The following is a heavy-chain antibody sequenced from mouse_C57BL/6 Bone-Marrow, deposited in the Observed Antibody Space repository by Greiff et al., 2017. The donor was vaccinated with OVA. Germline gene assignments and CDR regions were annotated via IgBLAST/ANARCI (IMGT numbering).Heavy chain of an antibody. Sequence: VQLQQSGPGLVQPSQSLSITCTVSGFSFTSYGVHWVRQSPGKGLEWLGVIWRGGSTDYNAAFMSSLSITKDNTKRRVFFKMNSLQADDTAIDYCAKPIVATDDMDYWGQGTSVTVSS. CDR3: AKPIVATDDMDY. V-gene: IGHV2-5*01. J-gene: IGHJ4*01. CDR1: GFSFTSYG. D-gene: IGHD1-1*01. CDR2: IWRGGST.